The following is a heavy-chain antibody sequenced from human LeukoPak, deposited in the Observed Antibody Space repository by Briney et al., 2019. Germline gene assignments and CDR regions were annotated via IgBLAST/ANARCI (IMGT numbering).Heavy chain of an antibody. J-gene: IGHJ3*02. CDR2: IIPMFGTT. D-gene: IGHD6-13*01. V-gene: IGHV1-69*13. CDR3: ARDARGAAAADDPFDI. Sequence: SVKVSCKASGGTFSIYAISWVRQAPGQGLEWMGGIIPMFGTTNYAQKFQGRVAITADESTSTASMELSSLRSEDTAVYYCARDARGAAAADDPFDIWGQGTMVTVSS. CDR1: GGTFSIYA.